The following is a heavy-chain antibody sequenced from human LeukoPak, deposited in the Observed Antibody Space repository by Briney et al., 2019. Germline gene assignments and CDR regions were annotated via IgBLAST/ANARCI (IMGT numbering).Heavy chain of an antibody. V-gene: IGHV1-69-2*01. J-gene: IGHJ4*02. Sequence: IACRDIGYTFTDYYMQGLQQPPATRLARLHLVDREDGETINAGKFQGRVTITAYTSTDTSYMELSSLRSEDTAVYCCATEGGIVGAIFDYWGQGTLVTVSS. D-gene: IGHD1-26*01. CDR2: VDREDGET. CDR3: ATEGGIVGAIFDY. CDR1: GYTFTDYY.